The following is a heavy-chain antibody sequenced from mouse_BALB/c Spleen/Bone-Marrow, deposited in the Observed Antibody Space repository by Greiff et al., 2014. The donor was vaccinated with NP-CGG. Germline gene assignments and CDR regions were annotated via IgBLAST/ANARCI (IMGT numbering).Heavy chain of an antibody. CDR3: ARCLTGTSAMDY. D-gene: IGHD4-1*01. V-gene: IGHV1-54*01. CDR2: INPGSGGT. Sequence: QVQLQQSGAELVRPGTSVKGSCKASGYAFTNYLTEGVKQRPGQGLEWIGVINPGSGGTNYNEKFKAKATLTADKSSSTAYMQLSSLTSDDSAVYFCARCLTGTSAMDYWGQGTSVTVSS. CDR1: GYAFTNYL. J-gene: IGHJ4*01.